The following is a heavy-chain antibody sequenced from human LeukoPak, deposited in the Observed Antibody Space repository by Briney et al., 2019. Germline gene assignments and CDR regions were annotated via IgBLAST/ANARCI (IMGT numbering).Heavy chain of an antibody. CDR2: IRSKGFGGTT. V-gene: IGHV3-49*04. D-gene: IGHD3-10*01. J-gene: IGHJ4*02. Sequence: GGSLRLSCTASGFKSDDFALTWVRQAPGKGLEWIGFIRSKGFGGTTQYAASVQGRFTISRDDSKSVVYLDMNSLKFEDTAVYYCCSQDYYGGAANEYWGQGTLVTVSS. CDR1: GFKSDDFA. CDR3: CSQDYYGGAANEY.